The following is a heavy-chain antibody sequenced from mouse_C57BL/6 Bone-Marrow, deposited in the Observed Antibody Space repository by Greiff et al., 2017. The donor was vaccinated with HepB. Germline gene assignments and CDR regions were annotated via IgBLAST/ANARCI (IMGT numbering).Heavy chain of an antibody. V-gene: IGHV14-4*01. CDR3: TFYGNYPYFDY. CDR2: IDPENGDT. D-gene: IGHD2-1*01. Sequence: VQLQQSWAELVRPGASVKLSCTASGFNIKDDYMHWVKQRPEQGLEWIGWIDPENGDTEYASKFQGKATITADTSSNTAYLQLSSLTSEDTAVYYCTFYGNYPYFDYWGQGTTLTVSS. CDR1: GFNIKDDY. J-gene: IGHJ2*01.